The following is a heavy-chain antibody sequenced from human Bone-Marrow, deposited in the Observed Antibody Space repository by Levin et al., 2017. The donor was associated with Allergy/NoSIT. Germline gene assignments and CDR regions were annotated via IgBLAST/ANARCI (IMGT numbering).Heavy chain of an antibody. D-gene: IGHD3-10*01. J-gene: IGHJ4*02. V-gene: IGHV3-53*05. CDR3: ARRHFYGSD. Sequence: QSGGSLRLSCAASGFTVSSNYMTWVRQAPGKGLECVSLIYSGGGTYYPDSVKGRFTISRDNSKNTLYLQMNSLTAEDTAVYYCARRHFYGSDWGQGTLVTVSS. CDR1: GFTVSSNY. CDR2: IYSGGGT.